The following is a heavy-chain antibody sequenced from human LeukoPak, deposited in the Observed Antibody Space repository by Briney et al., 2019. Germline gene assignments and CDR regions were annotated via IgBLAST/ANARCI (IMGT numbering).Heavy chain of an antibody. D-gene: IGHD3-10*01. V-gene: IGHV3-74*01. Sequence: QPGGSLRLSCAASGVTFSSYWMHWVRQVPGKGLLWVARINEHGSITDYADSVKDRFTVSRDNAWNTLYLQMNSLRAEDTAVYYCARDVAGSGSLWGQGTLITVSS. J-gene: IGHJ4*02. CDR3: ARDVAGSGSL. CDR1: GVTFSSYW. CDR2: INEHGSIT.